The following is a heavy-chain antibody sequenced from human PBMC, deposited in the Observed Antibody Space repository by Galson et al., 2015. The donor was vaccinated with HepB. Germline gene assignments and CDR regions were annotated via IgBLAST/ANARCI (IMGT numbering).Heavy chain of an antibody. CDR2: IIPIFGTA. CDR1: GGTFSSYA. V-gene: IGHV1-69*13. D-gene: IGHD3-10*01. CDR3: ARGYYYGSGSYYKGYYFDY. J-gene: IGHJ4*02. Sequence: SVKVSCKASGGTFSSYAISWVRQAPGQGLERMGGIIPIFGTANYAQKFQGRVTITADESTSTAYMELSSLRSEDTAVYYCARGYYYGSGSYYKGYYFDYWGQGTLVTVSS.